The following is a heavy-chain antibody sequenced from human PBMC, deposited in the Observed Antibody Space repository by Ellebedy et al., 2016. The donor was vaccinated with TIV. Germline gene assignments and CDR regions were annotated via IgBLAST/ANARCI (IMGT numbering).Heavy chain of an antibody. Sequence: ASVKVSCXASGYTFTSYAMHWVRQAPGQRLEWMGWINAGNGNTKYSQKFQGRVTITRDTSASTAYMELSSLRSEDTAVYYCARGTVGATTGIWFDPWGQGTLVTVSS. CDR1: GYTFTSYA. V-gene: IGHV1-3*01. D-gene: IGHD1-26*01. J-gene: IGHJ5*02. CDR3: ARGTVGATTGIWFDP. CDR2: INAGNGNT.